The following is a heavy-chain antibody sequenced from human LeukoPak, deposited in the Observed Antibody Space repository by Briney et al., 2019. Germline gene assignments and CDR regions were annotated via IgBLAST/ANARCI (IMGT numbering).Heavy chain of an antibody. CDR2: ISDSGHST. J-gene: IGHJ1*01. CDR3: AKDRDPYSSGTWDS. V-gene: IGHV3-23*01. CDR1: GFTFTNYD. D-gene: IGHD3-22*01. Sequence: PGGSLRLSCAASGFTFTNYDMSWVRQAPGKGLEWVSTISDSGHSTSYADSMKGRFTISRDNSKNTLYLQMNSLRPEDTAMYFCAKDRDPYSSGTWDSWGQGTLVIVSS.